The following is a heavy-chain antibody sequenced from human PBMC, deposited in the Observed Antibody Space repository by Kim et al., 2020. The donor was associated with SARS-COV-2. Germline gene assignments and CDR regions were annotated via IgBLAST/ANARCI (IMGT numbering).Heavy chain of an antibody. J-gene: IGHJ4*01. D-gene: IGHD2-15*01. CDR3: ARGYCSGGSCYRGGYYFD. CDR1: GGSFSGYY. CDR2: INHSGST. Sequence: SETLSLTCAVYGGSFSGYYWSWIRQPPGKGLEWIGEINHSGSTNYNPSLKSRVTISVDTSKNQFSLKLSSVTAADTAVYYCARGYCSGGSCYRGGYYFD. V-gene: IGHV4-34*01.